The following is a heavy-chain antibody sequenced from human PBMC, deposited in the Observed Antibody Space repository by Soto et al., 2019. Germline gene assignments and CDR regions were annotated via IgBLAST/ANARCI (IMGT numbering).Heavy chain of an antibody. D-gene: IGHD3-16*01. CDR2: IIPILGIA. CDR3: ARGFGEAHNTVRYYYMDV. V-gene: IGHV1-69*02. Sequence: GASVKVSCKASGGTFSSYTISWVRQAPGQGLEWMGRIIPILGIANYAQKFQGRVTITADKSTSTAYMELSSLRSEDTAVYYCARGFGEAHNTVRYYYMDVWGNGKTVNVS. CDR1: GGTFSSYT. J-gene: IGHJ6*03.